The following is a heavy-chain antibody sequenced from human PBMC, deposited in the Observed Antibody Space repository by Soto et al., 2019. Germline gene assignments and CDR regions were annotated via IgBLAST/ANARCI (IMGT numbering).Heavy chain of an antibody. D-gene: IGHD2-15*01. Sequence: QIQLQESGPGLVKSSGTLSLTCTVSGDSITNSDWWSWVRQSPGKGLEWIGEIHHSGATNYNPSLKSRVTVSGDNSTNNLALNVSSVPAADTAVYYCVRICYFCLDIWGRGTTVIVSS. CDR2: IHHSGAT. J-gene: IGHJ6*02. CDR1: GDSITNSDW. V-gene: IGHV4-4*02. CDR3: VRICYFCLDI.